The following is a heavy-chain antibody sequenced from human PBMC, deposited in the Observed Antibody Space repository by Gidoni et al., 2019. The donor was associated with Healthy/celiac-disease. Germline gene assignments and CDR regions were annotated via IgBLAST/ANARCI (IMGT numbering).Heavy chain of an antibody. J-gene: IGHJ4*02. Sequence: EVQLVESGGGLIQPGGSLRLSCADSGFTVSSNYMSWVRQAPGKGLECVSVIYSGGSTYYADSVKCRFTISRDNSKNTLYLQMNSLRAEDTAVYYCAIERTSYYDSKDYWGQGTLVTVSS. CDR1: GFTVSSNY. CDR3: AIERTSYYDSKDY. V-gene: IGHV3-53*01. D-gene: IGHD3-22*01. CDR2: IYSGGST.